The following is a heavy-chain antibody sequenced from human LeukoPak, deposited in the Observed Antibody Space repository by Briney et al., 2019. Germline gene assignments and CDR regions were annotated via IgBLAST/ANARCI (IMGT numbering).Heavy chain of an antibody. D-gene: IGHD3-10*01. J-gene: IGHJ5*02. CDR2: IYYSGST. CDR1: GGSISSSSYY. CDR3: ARQFLFRVTMVRGVIGLRHWFDP. Sequence: PSETLSLTCTVSGGSISSSSYYWGWIRQPPGKGLEWIGSIYYSGSTYYNPSLESRVTISVDTSKNQFSLKLSSVTAADTAVYYCARQFLFRVTMVRGVIGLRHWFDPWGQGTLVTVSS. V-gene: IGHV4-39*01.